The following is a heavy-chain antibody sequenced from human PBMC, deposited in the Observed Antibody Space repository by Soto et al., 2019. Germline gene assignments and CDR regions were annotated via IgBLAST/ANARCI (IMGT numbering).Heavy chain of an antibody. CDR1: GFTFSSYS. V-gene: IGHV3-21*04. CDR2: ISSSSSYI. D-gene: IGHD3-10*01. Sequence: PGGSLRLSCAASGFTFSSYSMNWVRQAPGKGLEWVSSISSSSSYIYYADSVKGRFTISRDNAKNSLYLQMNSLRAEDTAVYYCAKDRRYYGSGSYYKNYWGQGTLVTVSS. J-gene: IGHJ4*02. CDR3: AKDRRYYGSGSYYKNY.